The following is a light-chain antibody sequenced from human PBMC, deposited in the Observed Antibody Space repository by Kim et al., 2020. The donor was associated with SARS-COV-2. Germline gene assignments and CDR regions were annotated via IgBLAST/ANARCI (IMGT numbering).Light chain of an antibody. CDR2: GDT. V-gene: IGLV1-40*01. CDR1: SSNIGAVYV. CDR3: QSYDSSLGAWV. Sequence: QRVTSACTGASSNIGAVYVINWYQQVPGKAPKLLIDGDTNRPSGVPARLFGSKSGTSASLAITGLQAEDEADYYCQSYDSSLGAWVFGGGTKLTVL. J-gene: IGLJ3*02.